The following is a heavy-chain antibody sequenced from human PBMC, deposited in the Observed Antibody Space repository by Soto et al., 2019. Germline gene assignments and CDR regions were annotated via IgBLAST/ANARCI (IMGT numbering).Heavy chain of an antibody. D-gene: IGHD3-3*01. V-gene: IGHV3-30*03. CDR2: ISYDETNK. J-gene: IGHJ4*01. CDR1: GFTFSSYG. CDR3: ARGASDFWGAYPEIHFFDY. Sequence: LRLSCAASGFTFSSYGMHWVRQAPGKGLEWVAVISYDETNKYYADSVKGRFTISRDNSKNTLYLQMNNLRADDTAVYYCARGASDFWGAYPEIHFFDYWGHGTLVTVSS.